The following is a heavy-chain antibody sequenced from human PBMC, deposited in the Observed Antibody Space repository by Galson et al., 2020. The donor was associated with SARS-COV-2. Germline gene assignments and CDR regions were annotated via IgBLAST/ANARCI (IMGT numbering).Heavy chain of an antibody. D-gene: IGHD6-6*01. CDR1: GYTFTGYY. J-gene: IGHJ6*03. CDR2: NNPNSGVT. Sequence: ASVKVSCKASGYTFTGYYLHRVRQAPAQGLEWVGWNNPNSGVTNYAQKLQGRVTMTRDTSISTAYMEPSRLRSDDAAIYYGARDGSSSSHYYVYYYMDVWGKGTTVTGSS. CDR3: ARDGSSSSHYYVYYYMDV. V-gene: IGHV1-2*02.